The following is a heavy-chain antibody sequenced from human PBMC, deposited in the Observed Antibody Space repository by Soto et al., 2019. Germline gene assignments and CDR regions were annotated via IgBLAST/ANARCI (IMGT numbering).Heavy chain of an antibody. V-gene: IGHV4-59*01. Sequence: SETLFLTCTVSGGSISSYYWSWIRQPPGKGLEWIGYIYYSGSTNYNPSLKSRVTISVDTSKNQFSLKLSSVTAADTAVYYCARLSPVCGGDCYPPSQIDYWGQGTLVTVSS. CDR2: IYYSGST. J-gene: IGHJ4*02. CDR3: ARLSPVCGGDCYPPSQIDY. D-gene: IGHD2-21*02. CDR1: GGSISSYY.